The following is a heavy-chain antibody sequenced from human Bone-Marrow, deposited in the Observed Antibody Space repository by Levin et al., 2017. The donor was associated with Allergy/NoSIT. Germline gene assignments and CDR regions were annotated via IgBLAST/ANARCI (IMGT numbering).Heavy chain of an antibody. V-gene: IGHV3-30*03. D-gene: IGHD2-2*01. CDR2: MSYDGNYK. CDR3: ARDFGRASCHAGTCYYYYMDV. CDR1: GFTFSTHG. J-gene: IGHJ6*03. Sequence: GGSLRLSCAASGFTFSTHGMHWVRQAPGKGLEWVAVMSYDGNYKYYGDSVKGRFTISRDNSKNTLYLHMNSLRGEDTAVYYCARDFGRASCHAGTCYYYYMDVWGRGTTVTVSS.